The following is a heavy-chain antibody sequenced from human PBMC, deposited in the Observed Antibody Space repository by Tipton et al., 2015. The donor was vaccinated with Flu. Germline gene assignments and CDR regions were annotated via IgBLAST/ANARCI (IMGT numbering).Heavy chain of an antibody. CDR2: ISGGGGGT. Sequence: SLRLSCAASGFTVSSNYMSWVRQAPGKRLDWISAISGGGGGTYYADSVKGRFTISRDNSRNTLYLRMNSLRAEDTAIYYCAKVIPEKVAGLDYWGQGTLVTVSS. D-gene: IGHD6-19*01. CDR3: AKVIPEKVAGLDY. V-gene: IGHV3-23*01. CDR1: GFTVSSNY. J-gene: IGHJ4*02.